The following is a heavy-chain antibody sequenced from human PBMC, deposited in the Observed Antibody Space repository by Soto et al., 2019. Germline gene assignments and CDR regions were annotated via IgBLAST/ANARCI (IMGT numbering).Heavy chain of an antibody. CDR3: XXXXXXXXXXXLDAFDL. CDR2: IHSTGNT. J-gene: IGHJ3*01. Sequence: QVQLQETGPGLVKPSETLSLSCSVSGDSTSPFYWSWIRQPPGKGLEWIGYIHSTGNTKYKPSLKSRVTLSXDTXXXXXXXXXXXXXXXXXXXXXXXXXXXXXXXXXLDAFDLWGQGTMVTVSA. CDR1: GDSTSPFY. V-gene: IGHV4-59*01.